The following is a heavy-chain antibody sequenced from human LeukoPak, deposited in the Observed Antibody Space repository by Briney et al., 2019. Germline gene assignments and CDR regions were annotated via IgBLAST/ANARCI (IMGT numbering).Heavy chain of an antibody. J-gene: IGHJ1*01. D-gene: IGHD1-26*01. CDR2: IYYSGST. V-gene: IGHV4-39*01. CDR1: GGSISSSSYY. CDR3: ARLSGSYPPGVIQY. Sequence: SETLSLTCTVSGGSISSSSYYWGWIRQPPGKGLEWIGSIYYSGSTYYNPSLKSRVTISVDTSKNQFSLKLSSVTAADTAVYYCARLSGSYPPGVIQYWGQGTLVTVSS.